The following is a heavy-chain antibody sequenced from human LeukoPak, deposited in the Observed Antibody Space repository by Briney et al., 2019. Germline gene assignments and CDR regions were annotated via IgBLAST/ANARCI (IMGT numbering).Heavy chain of an antibody. Sequence: SETLSLTCTVSSGSISSSRYYWGWIRQPPGKGLEWIGSIYYSGSTYYNPSLKSRVTISVDTSKNQFSLKLTSVTAAGTAMYYCVRHEWNYYYYYVDVWGKGTTVTVSS. CDR2: IYYSGST. V-gene: IGHV4-39*01. CDR3: VRHEWNYYYYYVDV. D-gene: IGHD3-3*01. J-gene: IGHJ6*03. CDR1: SGSISSSRYY.